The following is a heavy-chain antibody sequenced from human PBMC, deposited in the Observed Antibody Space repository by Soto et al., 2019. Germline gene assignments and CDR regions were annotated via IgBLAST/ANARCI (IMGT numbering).Heavy chain of an antibody. Sequence: ELQLVETGGGLIQTGGSLRLSCAASGFSISSNYIAWVRQPPGKGLEWVSTTFSGGNTEYAASVKGRCSISRDNYKNTLYLQMDNLRVEDTAVYYCARTPPSAIQGWVFGMDVWGQGTTVSVSS. J-gene: IGHJ6*02. CDR1: GFSISSNY. CDR3: ARTPPSAIQGWVFGMDV. CDR2: TFSGGNT. V-gene: IGHV3-53*02. D-gene: IGHD2-21*01.